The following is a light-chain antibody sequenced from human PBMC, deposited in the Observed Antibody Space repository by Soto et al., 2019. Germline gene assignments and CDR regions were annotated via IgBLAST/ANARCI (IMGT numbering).Light chain of an antibody. CDR2: GAS. CDR3: QQYNNWPPYT. CDR1: QSVGSG. Sequence: EIVMTQSPVTLSVSPGERATLSCRASQSVGSGLSWYQQKPDQAPRLLIYGASTRATGIPARFSGSGSGTEFTLTISSLQSEDYAVYYCQQYNNWPPYTFGQGTKVDIK. J-gene: IGKJ2*01. V-gene: IGKV3-15*01.